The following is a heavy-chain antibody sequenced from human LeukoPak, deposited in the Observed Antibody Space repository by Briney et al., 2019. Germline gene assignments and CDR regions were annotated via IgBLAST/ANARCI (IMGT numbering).Heavy chain of an antibody. V-gene: IGHV4-38-2*02. CDR2: INYSGST. CDR3: ARRRFVRGPDVVNPFDY. J-gene: IGHJ4*02. Sequence: SETLSLTCTVSGYSISSGYYWGWIRHPPGKGLEWIGSINYSGSTYYNPSLKSRVTISVDTSKNQFSLKLSSVTAADTAVYYCARRRFVRGPDVVNPFDYWGQGTLVTVSS. CDR1: GYSISSGYY. D-gene: IGHD2-8*01.